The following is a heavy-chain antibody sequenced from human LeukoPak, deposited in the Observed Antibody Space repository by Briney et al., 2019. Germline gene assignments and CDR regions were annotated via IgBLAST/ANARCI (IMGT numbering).Heavy chain of an antibody. CDR1: GGSISSGSYY. V-gene: IGHV4-61*02. CDR3: ARIYCGGDCRGYYYHYYMDV. CDR2: IYTSGST. Sequence: PPETLSLTCTVSGGSISSGSYYWSWIRQPAGKGLEWIGRIYTSGSTKYNPSLKSRVTISVDTSKNQFSLKLSSVTAADTAVYYCARIYCGGDCRGYYYHYYMDVWGKGTTVTVS. J-gene: IGHJ6*03. D-gene: IGHD2-21*02.